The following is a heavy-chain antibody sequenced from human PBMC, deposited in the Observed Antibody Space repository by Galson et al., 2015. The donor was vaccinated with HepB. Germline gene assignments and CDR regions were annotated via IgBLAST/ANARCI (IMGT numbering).Heavy chain of an antibody. J-gene: IGHJ5*02. CDR3: ARDGGDGNWFDP. Sequence: SVKVSCKASRGTFSSYAISWVRQAPGQGLEWMGGIIPIFGTANYAQKFQGRVTITADESTSTAYMELSSLRSEDTAVYYCARDGGDGNWFDPWGQGTLVTVSS. CDR2: IIPIFGTA. D-gene: IGHD3-16*01. V-gene: IGHV1-69*13. CDR1: RGTFSSYA.